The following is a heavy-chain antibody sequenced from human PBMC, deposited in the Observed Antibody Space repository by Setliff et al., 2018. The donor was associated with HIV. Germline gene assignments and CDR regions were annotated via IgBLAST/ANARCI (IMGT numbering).Heavy chain of an antibody. Sequence: GASVKVSCKASGYTFTSYGISWVRQAPGQGLEWMGLISAYNGNTNYAQKLQGRVTMTTDTSTSTAYMELRSLRSDDTAVYYCARDFVEGIAVTDWFDPWGQGTLVTVSS. CDR3: ARDFVEGIAVTDWFDP. D-gene: IGHD6-19*01. J-gene: IGHJ5*02. V-gene: IGHV1-18*01. CDR1: GYTFTSYG. CDR2: ISAYNGNT.